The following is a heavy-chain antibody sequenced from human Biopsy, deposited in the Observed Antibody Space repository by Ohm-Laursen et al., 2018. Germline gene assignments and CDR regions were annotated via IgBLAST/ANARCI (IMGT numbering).Heavy chain of an antibody. CDR1: EFNVDRNH. Sequence: SLRLSCAASEFNVDRNHMNWVRQAPGKGLEWVSMIHGSGRTDYADSVKGRFTVSRDNSKDTVYLQMNALRVDDTAMYYCAGAGGPSFWGQGALVTVSS. CDR3: AGAGGPSF. CDR2: IHGSGRT. D-gene: IGHD3-16*01. V-gene: IGHV3-66*01. J-gene: IGHJ4*02.